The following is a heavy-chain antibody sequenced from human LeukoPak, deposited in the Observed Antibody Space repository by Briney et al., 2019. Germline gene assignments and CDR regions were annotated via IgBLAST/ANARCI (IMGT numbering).Heavy chain of an antibody. CDR1: GGSFSGYY. D-gene: IGHD3-3*01. V-gene: IGHV4-34*01. CDR3: ARGKRFLYYYMDV. CDR2: INHSGST. J-gene: IGHJ6*03. Sequence: PSETLSLXCAVYGGSFSGYYWSWIRQPPGKGLEWIGEINHSGSTNYNPSLKSRVTISVDTSKNQFSLKLSSVTAADTAVYYCARGKRFLYYYMDVWGKGTTVTVSS.